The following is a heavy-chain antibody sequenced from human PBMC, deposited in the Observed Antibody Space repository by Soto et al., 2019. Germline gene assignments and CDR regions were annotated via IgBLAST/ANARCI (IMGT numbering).Heavy chain of an antibody. CDR3: AKVGMPTVTKDALDV. V-gene: IGHV3-23*01. CDR2: VSGNGGGT. Sequence: EVQLLESGGGLVQPGGSLRLSCVVSGFTFSNYAMTWVRQTPGKGLEWVSVVSGNGGGTDYAVSVKGRFTTSRDNSKNTLYLEMNSLRAEDTAIYYCAKVGMPTVTKDALDVWGQGAMVTVSS. J-gene: IGHJ3*01. D-gene: IGHD4-17*01. CDR1: GFTFSNYA.